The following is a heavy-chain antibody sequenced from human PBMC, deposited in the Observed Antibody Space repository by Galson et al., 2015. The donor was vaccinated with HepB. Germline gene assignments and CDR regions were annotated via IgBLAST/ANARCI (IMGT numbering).Heavy chain of an antibody. CDR3: ARVAASDYGDHSHFDY. D-gene: IGHD4-17*01. CDR1: GFTFSDYY. J-gene: IGHJ4*02. Sequence: SLRLSCAASGFTFSDYYIPWIRQIPGKGLEWLSYISSSGTYTNYAGSVKGRFTISRDNAKNSLYLQMNSLRADDTSLYYCARVAASDYGDHSHFDYWGQGTLVTVSS. V-gene: IGHV3-11*06. CDR2: ISSSGTYT.